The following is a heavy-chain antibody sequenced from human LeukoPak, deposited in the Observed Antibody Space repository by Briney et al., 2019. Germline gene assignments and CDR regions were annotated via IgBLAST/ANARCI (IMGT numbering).Heavy chain of an antibody. Sequence: GGSLRLSCAASGFTFSSYSMNWVRQAPGKGLEWASSISSSSSHIYYADSVKGRFTISRDNAKNSLYLQMNSLRAEDTAVYYCARALRFLGTNDYWGQGTLVTVSS. D-gene: IGHD3-3*01. J-gene: IGHJ4*02. V-gene: IGHV3-21*01. CDR1: GFTFSSYS. CDR2: ISSSSSHI. CDR3: ARALRFLGTNDY.